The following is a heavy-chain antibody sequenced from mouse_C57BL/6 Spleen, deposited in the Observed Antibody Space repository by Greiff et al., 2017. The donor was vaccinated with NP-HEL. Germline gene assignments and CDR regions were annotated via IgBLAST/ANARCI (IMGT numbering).Heavy chain of an antibody. CDR2: IHPSDSAT. D-gene: IGHD1-2*01. V-gene: IGHV1-74*01. CDR1: GYTFTSYW. Sequence: VQLQQSGAELVKPGASVKVSCKASGYTFTSYWMHWVKQRPGQGLEWIGRIHPSDSATNYTQKFKGKATLTVDKSSSTAYMQLSSLTSEDSAVYYCATRLTPLGAMDYWGQGTSVTVSS. J-gene: IGHJ4*01. CDR3: ATRLTPLGAMDY.